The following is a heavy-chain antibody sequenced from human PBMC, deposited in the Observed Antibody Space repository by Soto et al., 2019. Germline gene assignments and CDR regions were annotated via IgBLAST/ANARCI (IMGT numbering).Heavy chain of an antibody. CDR1: GGSFSGYY. D-gene: IGHD5-12*01. CDR3: ARGGNSGYVW. Sequence: TSETLSLTCAVYGGSFSGYYWSWIRQPPGKGLEWIGEINHSGSTNYNPSLKCRVTISVDTSKNQFSLKLSSVTAADTAVYYCARGGNSGYVWWGRGTLVTVSS. J-gene: IGHJ4*02. CDR2: INHSGST. V-gene: IGHV4-34*01.